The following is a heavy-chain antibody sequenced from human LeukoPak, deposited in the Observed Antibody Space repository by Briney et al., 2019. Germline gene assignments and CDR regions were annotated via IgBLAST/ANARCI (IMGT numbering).Heavy chain of an antibody. CDR1: GASISSYY. V-gene: IGHV4-59*01. D-gene: IGHD4-17*01. Sequence: PSETLSLTCTVSGASISSYYWSWIRQPPGKGLEWIGYISYRGSTNYNPSLKSRVTISIDTSKNQFSLRLSSVTAADTAVYCARDLVTVTKGFDIWGQGTMVSVSS. CDR2: ISYRGST. CDR3: ARDLVTVTKGFDI. J-gene: IGHJ3*02.